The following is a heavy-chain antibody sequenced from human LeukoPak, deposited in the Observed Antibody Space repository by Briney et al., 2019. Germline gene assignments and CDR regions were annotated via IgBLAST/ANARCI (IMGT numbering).Heavy chain of an antibody. CDR1: GFTFSSYA. J-gene: IGHJ4*02. Sequence: GGSLRLSCAASGFTFSSYAMSWVRQAPGKGLEWVSAISGSGGSTYYADSVKGRFTISRGNSKNTLYLQMNSLRAEDTAVYYCAKGVSSWYYFDYWGQGTLVTVSS. CDR3: AKGVSSWYYFDY. D-gene: IGHD6-13*01. CDR2: ISGSGGST. V-gene: IGHV3-23*01.